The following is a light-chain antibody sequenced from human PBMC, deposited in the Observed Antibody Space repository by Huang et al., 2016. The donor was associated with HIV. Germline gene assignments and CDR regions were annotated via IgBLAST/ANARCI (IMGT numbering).Light chain of an antibody. CDR2: DAS. Sequence: EIVLTQSPATLSLSPGERATLSCRATQSIRNRYLAWFQQKPGLAPRLLSYDASNRVTGIPDRFSGGGSGTDFTLTISRLEPEDFAVYYCQQYGSSSYTFGQGTKLELK. CDR1: QSIRNRY. V-gene: IGKV3D-20*01. CDR3: QQYGSSSYT. J-gene: IGKJ2*01.